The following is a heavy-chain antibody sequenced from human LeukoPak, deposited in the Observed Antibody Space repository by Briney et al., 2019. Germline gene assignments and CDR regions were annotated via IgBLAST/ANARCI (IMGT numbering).Heavy chain of an antibody. CDR3: AKDPSYYYGSGSYCER. CDR2: ISGSVVNT. CDR1: GFTFSSYA. Sequence: GRSLRLSCAASGFTFSSYAMSWVRLPPGKGLGWVSAISGSVVNTYYADSVKGRFTISRDNSKNTLYLQMNSLRAEDTAVYYCAKDPSYYYGSGSYCERWGQGNLVTVSS. D-gene: IGHD3-10*01. V-gene: IGHV3-23*01. J-gene: IGHJ4*02.